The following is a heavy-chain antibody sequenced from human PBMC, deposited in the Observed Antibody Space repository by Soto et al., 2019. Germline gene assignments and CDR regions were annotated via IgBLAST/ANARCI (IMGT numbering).Heavy chain of an antibody. V-gene: IGHV3-23*01. CDR3: AKDSRSLEYSSGSRDHDAFDI. Sequence: EVQLLESGGGLVQPGGSLRLSCAASGFTFTSYAMSWVRQGPGKGLEWVPVIGGGGASTSYPDSVKGGFTIPRDNTKNSLYLEMNSLRAEDTAVYYCAKDSRSLEYSSGSRDHDAFDIWGQGTMVTVSS. CDR2: IGGGGAST. D-gene: IGHD6-19*01. J-gene: IGHJ3*02. CDR1: GFTFTSYA.